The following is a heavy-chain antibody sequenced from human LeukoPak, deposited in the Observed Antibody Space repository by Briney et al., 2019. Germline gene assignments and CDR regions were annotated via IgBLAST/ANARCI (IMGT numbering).Heavy chain of an antibody. CDR2: MYYDGTT. Sequence: NPSETLSLTCTVSGGSIFSTSFYWGWIPQPPGKGLEWIGSMYYDGTTYHNPSLKSRITISVDTSNSQFSLRLTSVTAADTAVYFCARRSDSGSDDGEDYFDSWGQGTLVTVSS. D-gene: IGHD1-26*01. J-gene: IGHJ4*02. CDR3: ARRSDSGSDDGEDYFDS. CDR1: GGSIFSTSFY. V-gene: IGHV4-39*01.